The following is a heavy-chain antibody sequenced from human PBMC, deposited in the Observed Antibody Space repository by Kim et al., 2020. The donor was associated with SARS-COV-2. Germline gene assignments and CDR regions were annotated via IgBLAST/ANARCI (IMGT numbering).Heavy chain of an antibody. CDR2: IYPGDSDT. CDR3: ARHPDYYDSSGYPPGGGMDV. Sequence: GESLKISCKGSGYSFTSYWIGWVRQMPGKGLEWMGIIYPGDSDTRYSPSFQGQVTISADKSISTAYLQWSSLKASDTAMYYCARHPDYYDSSGYPPGGGMDVWGQGTTVTVSS. J-gene: IGHJ6*02. V-gene: IGHV5-51*01. CDR1: GYSFTSYW. D-gene: IGHD3-22*01.